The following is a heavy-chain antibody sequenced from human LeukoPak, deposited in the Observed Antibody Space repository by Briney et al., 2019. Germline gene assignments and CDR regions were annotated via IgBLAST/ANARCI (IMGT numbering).Heavy chain of an antibody. CDR2: ISGYNGNT. CDR3: ARDLKRGYSSGRYSWGTGSSNDY. CDR1: GYTFTSYA. Sequence: ASVKVSCKASGYTFTSYAMNWVRQAPGQGLEWMGWISGYNGNTNYAQEKLQGRVTMTTDTSTSTAYMELRSLRSGDTAVYYCARDLKRGYSSGRYSWGTGSSNDYWGQGTLVTVSS. D-gene: IGHD6-19*01. V-gene: IGHV1-18*01. J-gene: IGHJ4*02.